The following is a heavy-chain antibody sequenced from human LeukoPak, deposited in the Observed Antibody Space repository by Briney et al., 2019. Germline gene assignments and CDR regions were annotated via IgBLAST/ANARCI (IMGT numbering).Heavy chain of an antibody. Sequence: SETLSLTCTVSGGSISSSSYSWGWIRQPPGMGLEWIGSIYYSGITYYNPSLKSRVTISVDTSKSQFSLKLSSVTAADTAVYYCASRDCRGGSCHSEDYWGQGTLVTVSS. CDR3: ASRDCRGGSCHSEDY. CDR1: GGSISSSSYS. J-gene: IGHJ4*02. CDR2: IYYSGIT. V-gene: IGHV4-39*07. D-gene: IGHD2-15*01.